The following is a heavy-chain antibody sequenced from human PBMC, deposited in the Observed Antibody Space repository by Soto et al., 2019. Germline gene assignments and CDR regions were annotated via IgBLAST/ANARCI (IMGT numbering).Heavy chain of an antibody. CDR2: ISYDGSNK. CDR3: AKDIALVRGVIIEMDV. V-gene: IGHV3-30*18. D-gene: IGHD3-10*01. CDR1: GFIFSNYG. J-gene: IGHJ6*02. Sequence: PGGSLRLSCAASGFIFSNYGIHWVRQAAGKGLEWVAVISYDGSNKYYADSVKGRFTISRDNSKNTLFLEMNSLRPEDTAVYYCAKDIALVRGVIIEMDVWGRGTSVTVS.